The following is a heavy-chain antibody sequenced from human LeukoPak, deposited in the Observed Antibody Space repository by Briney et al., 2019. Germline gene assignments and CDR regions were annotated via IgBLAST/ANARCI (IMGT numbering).Heavy chain of an antibody. CDR1: GGSISSYY. Sequence: SETLSLTCTVSGGSISSYYWSWIRQPPGKGLEWIGYIYYSGSTNYNPSLKSRVTISVDTSKNQFSLRLSSVTAADTAVYYCARHVSVAVTNFFDYWGQGTLVTVSS. J-gene: IGHJ4*02. D-gene: IGHD6-19*01. CDR2: IYYSGST. CDR3: ARHVSVAVTNFFDY. V-gene: IGHV4-59*08.